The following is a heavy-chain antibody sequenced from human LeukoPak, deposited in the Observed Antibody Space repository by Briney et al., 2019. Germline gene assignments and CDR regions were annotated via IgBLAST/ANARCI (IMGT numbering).Heavy chain of an antibody. CDR3: AREWLRYDSSGGAFDI. D-gene: IGHD3-22*01. CDR2: ISAYNGNT. Sequence: GASVKVSCKAAGYTFTSYGISWVRQAPGQGLEWMGGISAYNGNTNYAQKLQGRVTMTTDTSTSTAYMELRSLRSDDTAVYYCAREWLRYDSSGGAFDIWGQGTMVTVSS. J-gene: IGHJ3*02. V-gene: IGHV1-18*01. CDR1: GYTFTSYG.